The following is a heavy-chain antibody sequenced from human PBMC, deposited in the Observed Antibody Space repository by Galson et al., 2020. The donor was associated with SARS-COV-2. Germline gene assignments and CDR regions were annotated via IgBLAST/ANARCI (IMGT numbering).Heavy chain of an antibody. CDR2: ISSASSAM. CDR3: ARDKRGMDV. V-gene: IGHV3-48*04. J-gene: IGHJ6*02. CDR1: GFTFNTYS. Sequence: GESLKISCVASGFTFNTYSMHWVRQAPGKGLEWVSFISSASSAMYYADSVKGRFSISRDNAKNSLYLQINSLRAEDTAVYYCARDKRGMDVWGQGTTVTVSS.